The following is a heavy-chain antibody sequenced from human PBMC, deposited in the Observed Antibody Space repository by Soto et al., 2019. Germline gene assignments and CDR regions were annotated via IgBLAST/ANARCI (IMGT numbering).Heavy chain of an antibody. CDR2: INPNSGGT. CDR1: GYTFTGYY. D-gene: IGHD3-16*01. V-gene: IGHV1-2*04. Sequence: QVQLVQSGAEVKKPGASVKVSCKASGYTFTGYYMHWVRQAPGQGLEWMGWINPNSGGTNYAQKFQGWVTMTRDTSISTAYMELSRLRSDDTAVYYCARTPRITFGGGGVGWFDPWGQGTLVTVSS. CDR3: ARTPRITFGGGGVGWFDP. J-gene: IGHJ5*02.